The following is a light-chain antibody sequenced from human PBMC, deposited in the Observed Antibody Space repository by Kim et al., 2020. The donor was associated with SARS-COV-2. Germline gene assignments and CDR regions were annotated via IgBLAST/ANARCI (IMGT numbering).Light chain of an antibody. J-gene: IGKJ2*01. CDR1: QGISSY. Sequence: AIRMTQSPSSFSASTGDRVTITCRASQGISSYLAWYQQKPGKAPKLLIYAASTLQSGVPSRFSGSGSGTDFTLTISCLQSEDFATYYCQQYYGYPYTFGQGTKLEI. CDR3: QQYYGYPYT. V-gene: IGKV1-8*01. CDR2: AAS.